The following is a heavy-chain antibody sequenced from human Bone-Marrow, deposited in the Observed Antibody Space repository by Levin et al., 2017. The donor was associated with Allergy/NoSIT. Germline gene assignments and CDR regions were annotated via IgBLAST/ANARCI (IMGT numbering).Heavy chain of an antibody. J-gene: IGHJ3*02. CDR3: AKTFREYSGYDQVDAFDI. CDR1: GSRFTTNW. V-gene: IGHV5-51*01. CDR2: IYPGDSDT. Sequence: PGESLKISCKDSGSRFTTNWIGWVRQLPGKGLEWMGIIYPGDSDTRYSPSFQGQVTISADKSISTAYLQWSSLKASDTAMYFCAKTFREYSGYDQVDAFDIWGQGTMVTVSS. D-gene: IGHD5-12*01.